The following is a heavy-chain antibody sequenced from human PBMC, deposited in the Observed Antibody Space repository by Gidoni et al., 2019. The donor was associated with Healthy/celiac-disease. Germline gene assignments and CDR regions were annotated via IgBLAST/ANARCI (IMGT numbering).Heavy chain of an antibody. D-gene: IGHD2-2*02. Sequence: EVQLVESGGGLVQPGGSLRLSCAASGFTFSSYSMNWVRQAPGKGLELVSYISSSSSTIYYADSVKGRFTISRDNAKNSLYLQMNSLRDEDTAVYYCARDFHCSSTSCYIITGTTGGFDYWGQGTLVTVSS. CDR2: ISSSSSTI. J-gene: IGHJ4*02. CDR3: ARDFHCSSTSCYIITGTTGGFDY. V-gene: IGHV3-48*02. CDR1: GFTFSSYS.